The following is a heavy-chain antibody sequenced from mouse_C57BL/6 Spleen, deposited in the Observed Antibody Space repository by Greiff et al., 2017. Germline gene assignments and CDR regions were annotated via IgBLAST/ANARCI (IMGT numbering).Heavy chain of an antibody. Sequence: QVQLQQPGAELVLPGASVKLSCKASGYTFTSYWMHWVKQRPGQGLEWIGEIDPSDSYTNYNQKVKGKSTLTVDKSSRTAYMQLSSLTSEASAVYYCATVTRLLRAMGCWGQGASVTVSS. CDR1: GYTFTSYW. CDR3: ATVTRLLRAMGC. J-gene: IGHJ4*01. V-gene: IGHV1-69*01. D-gene: IGHD2-3*01. CDR2: IDPSDSYT.